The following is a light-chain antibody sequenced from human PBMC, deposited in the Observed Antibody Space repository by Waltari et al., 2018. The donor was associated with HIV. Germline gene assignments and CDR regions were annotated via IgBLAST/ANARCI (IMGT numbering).Light chain of an antibody. Sequence: QSALTQPASASGSPVQSITISCSAPSSYVGCYHYLSWYQQHPGKAPKLMIAEVSNRPSGVSNRFSGSKSGNTASLTISGLQAEDEADYYCSSYTSSSTLVFGGGTKLTVL. J-gene: IGLJ3*02. V-gene: IGLV2-14*01. CDR1: SSYVGCYHY. CDR3: SSYTSSSTLV. CDR2: EVS.